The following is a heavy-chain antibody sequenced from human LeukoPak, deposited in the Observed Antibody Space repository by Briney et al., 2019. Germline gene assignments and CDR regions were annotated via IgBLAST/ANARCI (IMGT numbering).Heavy chain of an antibody. CDR3: ARDQITGTTGFFDP. D-gene: IGHD1-14*01. CDR2: ISSSSSYI. J-gene: IGHJ5*02. CDR1: GFTFSSYS. Sequence: GGSLRLSCAASGFTFSSYSMNWVRQAPGKGLEWVSSISSSSSYIYYAGSVKGRFTISRDNAKNSLYLQMNSLRAEDTAVYYCARDQITGTTGFFDPWGQGTLVTVSS. V-gene: IGHV3-21*01.